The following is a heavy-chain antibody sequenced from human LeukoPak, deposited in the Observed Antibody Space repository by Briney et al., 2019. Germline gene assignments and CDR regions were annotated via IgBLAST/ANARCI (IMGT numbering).Heavy chain of an antibody. J-gene: IGHJ4*02. CDR2: ISSSSSYI. CDR1: GFTFSSYS. CDR3: ARGSSSWDFDY. D-gene: IGHD6-13*01. Sequence: GGSLRLSCAASGFTFSSYSMNCVRQAPGKGLEWVSSISSSSSYIYYVDSVKGRFTISRDNAKNSLYLQMNSLRAEDTAVYYCARGSSSWDFDYWGQGTLVTVSS. V-gene: IGHV3-21*01.